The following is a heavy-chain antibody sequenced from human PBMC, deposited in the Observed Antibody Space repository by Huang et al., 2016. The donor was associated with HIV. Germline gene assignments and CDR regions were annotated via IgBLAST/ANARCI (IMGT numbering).Heavy chain of an antibody. J-gene: IGHJ6*03. CDR2: IYYTGGT. Sequence: QLLLQESGPGLVKPSEALALTCAVSGGSIRSSDYHWGWIRQPPGKGLEGIGSIYYTGGTHYSPSLRSRVTIAVDTSKNLFFLNLTSMTAADTAVYYCARHREGPVAYYSGWGSHLNYMDVWGRGRTVVVSS. CDR3: ARHREGPVAYYSGWGSHLNYMDV. V-gene: IGHV4-39*01. CDR1: GGSIRSSDYH. D-gene: IGHD3-10*01.